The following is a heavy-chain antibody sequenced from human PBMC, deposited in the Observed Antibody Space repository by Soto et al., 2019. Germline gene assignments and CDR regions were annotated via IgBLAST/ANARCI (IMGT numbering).Heavy chain of an antibody. CDR3: AKGFKLESSGYYDYFDY. D-gene: IGHD3-22*01. J-gene: IGHJ4*02. Sequence: QVQLVESGGGVVQPGRSLRLSCAASGFTFSSYGMHWVRQAPGKGLEWVAVISYDGSNKYYADSVKGRFTISRDNSKNTLYLQMNSLRAEDTAVYYCAKGFKLESSGYYDYFDYWGQGTLVTVSS. V-gene: IGHV3-30*18. CDR1: GFTFSSYG. CDR2: ISYDGSNK.